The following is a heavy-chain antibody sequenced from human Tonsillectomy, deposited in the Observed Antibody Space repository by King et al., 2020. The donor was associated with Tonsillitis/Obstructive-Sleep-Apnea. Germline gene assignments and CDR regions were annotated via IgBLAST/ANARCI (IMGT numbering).Heavy chain of an antibody. D-gene: IGHD6-13*01. Sequence: VQLVESGAEVKKPGESLRISCQGSGYSFTSYWINWVRQMPGKGLEWMGRIDPSDSYTNYSPSFQGHVTISGDKSISTAYLQWSNLKASDTAMYSSVRRQDSSNWLGGGLDVWGQGTTVTVSS. CDR3: VRRQDSSNWLGGGLDV. V-gene: IGHV5-10-1*03. CDR1: GYSFTSYW. CDR2: IDPSDSYT. J-gene: IGHJ6*02.